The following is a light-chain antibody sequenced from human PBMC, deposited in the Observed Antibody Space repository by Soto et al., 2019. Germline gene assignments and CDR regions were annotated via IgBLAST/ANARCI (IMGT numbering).Light chain of an antibody. Sequence: QSVLTQPPSASGTPGQRVTISCSGSSSNIGSNTVNWYQHLPGTAPKLLIYSNNQRPSGVSDRFSGSKSGTSASLAISGLQSEDEADYYCAAWDDSLNGWVFGGGTKLTVL. CDR3: AAWDDSLNGWV. V-gene: IGLV1-44*01. J-gene: IGLJ3*02. CDR1: SSNIGSNT. CDR2: SNN.